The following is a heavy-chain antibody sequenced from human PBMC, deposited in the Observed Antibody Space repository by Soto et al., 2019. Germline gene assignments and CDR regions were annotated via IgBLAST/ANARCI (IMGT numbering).Heavy chain of an antibody. CDR2: ISTDGSST. D-gene: IGHD3-10*01. Sequence: EVQLVESGGGLVQPGGSLRLSCAVSGFTFSSFWMHWVRQAPGEGLVWVSRISTDGSSTSYADSVKGRFTISRDNAKNTLYLQMTSLRVEDTAMYYCAKRGVDTFGLSYWGQGTLVTVSS. J-gene: IGHJ4*02. CDR1: GFTFSSFW. CDR3: AKRGVDTFGLSY. V-gene: IGHV3-74*01.